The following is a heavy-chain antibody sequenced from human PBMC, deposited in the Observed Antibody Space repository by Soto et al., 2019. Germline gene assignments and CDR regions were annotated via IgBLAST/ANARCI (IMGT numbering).Heavy chain of an antibody. D-gene: IGHD3-10*01. CDR3: AKTIHVWFGPGEKAYPNAFDI. J-gene: IGHJ3*02. V-gene: IGHV3-23*01. CDR2: ISGSGGST. CDR1: GFTFSSYA. Sequence: GGSLRLSCAASGFTFSSYAMSWVRQAPGKGLEWVSAISGSGGSTYYADSVKGRFTISRDNSKNTLYLQMNSLRAEDTAVYYCAKTIHVWFGPGEKAYPNAFDIWGQGTMVTVSS.